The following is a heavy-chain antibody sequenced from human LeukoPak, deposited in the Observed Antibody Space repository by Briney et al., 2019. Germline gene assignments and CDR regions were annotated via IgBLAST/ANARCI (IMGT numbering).Heavy chain of an antibody. CDR2: IYYSGST. D-gene: IGHD6-13*01. CDR1: GGSISSSDYS. Sequence: SETLSLTCTVSGGSISSSDYSWAWIRQPPGKGLEWIGSIYYSGSTYHNPSLKRRVTISVDTSKNQFSLKLSSVTAADTAVYYCARHPKQQDSWRFDYWGQGTLVTVSS. CDR3: ARHPKQQDSWRFDY. V-gene: IGHV4-39*01. J-gene: IGHJ4*02.